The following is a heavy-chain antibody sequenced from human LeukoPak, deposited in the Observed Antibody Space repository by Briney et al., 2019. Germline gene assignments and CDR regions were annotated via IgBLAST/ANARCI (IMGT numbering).Heavy chain of an antibody. CDR1: GFTFTDVW. CDR3: TTRRNPYYYGSGSYSYQFDY. Sequence: GGSLRLSCAASGFTFTDVWMTWVRQAPGKGLEWVGRIKSKIDGGTTDYAAPVKGRFAISRDDSENTLYLEMNSLKTEDTAVYYCTTRRNPYYYGSGSYSYQFDYWGQGTLVTVS. J-gene: IGHJ4*02. V-gene: IGHV3-15*01. CDR2: IKSKIDGGTT. D-gene: IGHD3-10*01.